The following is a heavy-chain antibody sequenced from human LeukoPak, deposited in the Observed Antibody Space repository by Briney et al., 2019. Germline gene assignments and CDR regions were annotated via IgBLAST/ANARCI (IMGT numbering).Heavy chain of an antibody. J-gene: IGHJ4*02. V-gene: IGHV3-23*01. CDR1: GFTFSNYA. CDR2: LSGSGGST. CDR3: ARDVEARISAAGTFDY. D-gene: IGHD6-13*01. Sequence: PGGSLRLSCAASGFTFSNYAMSWVRQAPGKGLEWVSALSGSGGSTYYTDSVKGRFAISRDNSKSTLWLQMNSLRADDTAIYYCARDVEARISAAGTFDYWGQGSLVTVSS.